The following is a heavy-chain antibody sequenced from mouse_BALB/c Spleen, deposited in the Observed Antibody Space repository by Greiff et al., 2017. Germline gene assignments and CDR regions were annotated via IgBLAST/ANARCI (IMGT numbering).Heavy chain of an antibody. CDR2: ISSGGSYT. V-gene: IGHV5-6*01. Sequence: EVQGVESGGDLVKPGGSLKLSCAASGFTFSSYGMSWVRQTPDKRLEWVATISSGGSYTYYPDSVKGRFTISRDNAKNTLYLQMSSLKSEDTAMYYCARHDGSSYRNYYAMDYWGQGTSVTVSS. J-gene: IGHJ4*01. D-gene: IGHD1-1*01. CDR3: ARHDGSSYRNYYAMDY. CDR1: GFTFSSYG.